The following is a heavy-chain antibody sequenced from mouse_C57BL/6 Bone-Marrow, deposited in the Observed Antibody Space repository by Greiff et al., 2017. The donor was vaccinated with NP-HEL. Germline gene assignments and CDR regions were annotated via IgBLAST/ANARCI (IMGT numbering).Heavy chain of an antibody. CDR3: ARGDYGSSFLAMDY. J-gene: IGHJ4*01. CDR1: GYTFTSYW. D-gene: IGHD1-1*01. Sequence: QVQLQQPGAELVMPGASVKLSCKASGYTFTSYWMHWVKQRPGQGLEWIGEIDPSDSYTNYNQKFKGKSTLTVEKSSSTAYMQLSSLTSEDSAVYYCARGDYGSSFLAMDYWGQGTSVTVSS. V-gene: IGHV1-69*01. CDR2: IDPSDSYT.